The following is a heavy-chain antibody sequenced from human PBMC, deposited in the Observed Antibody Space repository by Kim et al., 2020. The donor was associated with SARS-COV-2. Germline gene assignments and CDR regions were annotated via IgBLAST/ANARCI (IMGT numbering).Heavy chain of an antibody. D-gene: IGHD3-10*01. J-gene: IGHJ3*02. CDR2: ISSSSSYI. CDR1: GFTFSSYS. CDR3: ARDRWFGEFHPRAFDI. Sequence: GGSLRLSCAASGFTFSSYSMNWVRQAPGKGLEWVSSISSSSSYIYYADSVKGRFTISRDNAKNSLYLQMNSLRAEDTAVYYCARDRWFGEFHPRAFDIWGQGTMVTVSS. V-gene: IGHV3-21*01.